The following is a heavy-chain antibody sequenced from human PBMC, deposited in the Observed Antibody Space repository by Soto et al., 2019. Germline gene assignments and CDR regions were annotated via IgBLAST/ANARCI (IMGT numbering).Heavy chain of an antibody. Sequence: SVKVSCKASGGTFSSYAISWVRQAPVQGLEWMGGIIPIFGTANYSQKFQGRVTITADESTSTAYMELSSLRSEDTAAYYCARGQLVHPYYYGMDVWGQGTTVTVSS. CDR1: GGTFSSYA. D-gene: IGHD6-6*01. CDR2: IIPIFGTA. V-gene: IGHV1-69*01. CDR3: ARGQLVHPYYYGMDV. J-gene: IGHJ6*02.